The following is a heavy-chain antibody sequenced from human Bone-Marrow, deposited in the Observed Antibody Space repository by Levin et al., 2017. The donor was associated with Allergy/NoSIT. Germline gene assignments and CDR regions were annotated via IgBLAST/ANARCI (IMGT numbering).Heavy chain of an antibody. V-gene: IGHV4-34*01. CDR3: ARVGSSYQIYYYYYYMDV. Sequence: SSETLSLTCAVYGGSFSGYYWSWIRQPPGKGLEWIGEINHSGSTNYNPSLKSRVTISVDTSKNQFSLKLSSVTAADTAVYYCARVGSSYQIYYYYYYMDVWGKGTTVTVSS. J-gene: IGHJ6*03. D-gene: IGHD6-6*01. CDR1: GGSFSGYY. CDR2: INHSGST.